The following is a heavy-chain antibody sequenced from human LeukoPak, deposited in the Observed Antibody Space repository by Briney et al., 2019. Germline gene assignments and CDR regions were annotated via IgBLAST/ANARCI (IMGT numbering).Heavy chain of an antibody. CDR2: ITSDGSST. CDR1: GFTFSSYG. CDR3: ARDGSLPGY. V-gene: IGHV3-74*01. Sequence: GGSLRLSCAASGFTFSSYGMHWVRQAPGKGLVWVSRITSDGSSTNYADSVKGRFTISRDNAKNTLYLQMNSLRAEDTAVYYCARDGSLPGYWGQGTLVTVSS. J-gene: IGHJ4*02.